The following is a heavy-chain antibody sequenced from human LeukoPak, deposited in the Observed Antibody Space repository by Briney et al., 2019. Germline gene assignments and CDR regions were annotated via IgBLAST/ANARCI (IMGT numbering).Heavy chain of an antibody. V-gene: IGHV3-30*02. Sequence: GGSLRLSCAASGFTFSSYGMHWVRQAPGKGLEWVAFIRYDGSNKYYADSVKGRFTISRDNSKNTLYLQMNSLRAEDTAVYYCAKDLGFYDILPIDYWGQGTLVTVSS. D-gene: IGHD3-9*01. CDR1: GFTFSSYG. CDR3: AKDLGFYDILPIDY. J-gene: IGHJ4*02. CDR2: IRYDGSNK.